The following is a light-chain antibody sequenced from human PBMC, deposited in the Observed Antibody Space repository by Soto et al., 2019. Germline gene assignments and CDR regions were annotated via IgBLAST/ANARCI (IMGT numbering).Light chain of an antibody. J-gene: IGKJ2*01. CDR1: QTIAMY. V-gene: IGKV1-39*01. Sequence: DIPMTQSPSSLSASVGDRVTITCRASQTIAMYVNWFQQKPGKAPKPLIYTTSSLQSGVPPRFSGSGSETDFTLTISRLQPEDSATYYCQQSFTTPYTCGQGTKLEIK. CDR2: TTS. CDR3: QQSFTTPYT.